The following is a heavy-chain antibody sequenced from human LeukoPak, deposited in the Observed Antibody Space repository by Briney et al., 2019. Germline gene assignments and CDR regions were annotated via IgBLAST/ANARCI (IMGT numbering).Heavy chain of an antibody. J-gene: IGHJ6*03. Sequence: GGSLRLSCAASGFTFSSFDMHGVRQPTGQGLEWVSTIGTASDTYYPGSVEGRFTLSRDNAKNSLYLQMNSLTAGDTAVYYCARGPPRGKYYYMDVWGKGTTVTVSS. V-gene: IGHV3-13*01. CDR2: IGTASDT. CDR1: GFTFSSFD. D-gene: IGHD1-1*01. CDR3: ARGPPRGKYYYMDV.